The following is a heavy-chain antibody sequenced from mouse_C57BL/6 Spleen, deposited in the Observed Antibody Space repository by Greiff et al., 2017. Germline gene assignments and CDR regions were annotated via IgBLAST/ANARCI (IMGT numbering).Heavy chain of an antibody. V-gene: IGHV1-69*01. CDR1: GYTFTSYW. CDR3: ARSYYYGSTRYWYFDV. CDR2: IDPSDSYT. J-gene: IGHJ1*03. Sequence: VQLQQPGAELVMPGASVKLSCKASGYTFTSYWMHWVKQRPGQGLEWIGEIDPSDSYTNYNQKFKGKSTLTVDKSSSTAYMQLSSLTSEDSAVYYCARSYYYGSTRYWYFDVWGTGTTVTVSS. D-gene: IGHD1-1*01.